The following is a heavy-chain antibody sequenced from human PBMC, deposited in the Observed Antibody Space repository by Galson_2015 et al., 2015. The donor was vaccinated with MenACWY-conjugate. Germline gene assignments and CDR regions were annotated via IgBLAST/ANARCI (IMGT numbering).Heavy chain of an antibody. J-gene: IGHJ4*02. CDR1: GFTVCSNY. Sequence: SLRLSCAASGFTVCSNYMSWVRQAPGKGLEWVSVIYSGGSTYYADSVKGRFTISRHNSKNTLYHQMNSLRAEDTAVYYCAREDRYSTGGTNFDYWGQGTLVTVSS. D-gene: IGHD2-8*02. V-gene: IGHV3-53*04. CDR2: IYSGGST. CDR3: AREDRYSTGGTNFDY.